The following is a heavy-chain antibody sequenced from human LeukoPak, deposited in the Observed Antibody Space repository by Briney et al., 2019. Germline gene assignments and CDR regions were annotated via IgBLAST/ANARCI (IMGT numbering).Heavy chain of an antibody. CDR3: ASRRQYCSTTSCSATFDI. D-gene: IGHD2-2*01. Sequence: ASVKVSCKATGYTFTTYAMHWVRQAPGQRLEWMGWINAGNGNTKYSQKFQGRVTITRDTSASTAYMELSSLRSEDTAVYYCASRRQYCSTTSCSATFDIWGQGTMVTVSS. J-gene: IGHJ3*02. CDR2: INAGNGNT. CDR1: GYTFTTYA. V-gene: IGHV1-3*01.